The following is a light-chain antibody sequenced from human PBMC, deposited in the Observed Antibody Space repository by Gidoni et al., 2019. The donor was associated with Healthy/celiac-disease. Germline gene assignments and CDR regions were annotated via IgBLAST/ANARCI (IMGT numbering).Light chain of an antibody. CDR1: SSDVVGYNY. CDR2: EVS. CDR3: SSYTSSSLMV. V-gene: IGLV2-14*01. Sequence: QSALTQPASVSGSPGQSITISCTGTSSDVVGYNYVSWYQQHPGKAPKLMIYEVSNRPSGVSNRFSGSKSGNTASLTISGLQAEDEADYYCSSYTSSSLMVFGGGTKLTVL. J-gene: IGLJ2*01.